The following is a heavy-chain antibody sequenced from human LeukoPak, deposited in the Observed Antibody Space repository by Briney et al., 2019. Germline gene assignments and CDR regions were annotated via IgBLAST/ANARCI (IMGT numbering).Heavy chain of an antibody. V-gene: IGHV3-53*01. CDR3: AKDLEEWLRSYYFDY. Sequence: GGSLRLSCTVSGFTVSSNSMSWVRQAPGKGLEWVSFIYSGGNTLYSDSVKGRFTISRDNSKNTLYLQMNSLRAEDTAVYYCAKDLEEWLRSYYFDYWGQGTLVTVSS. D-gene: IGHD5-12*01. J-gene: IGHJ4*02. CDR1: GFTVSSNS. CDR2: IYSGGNT.